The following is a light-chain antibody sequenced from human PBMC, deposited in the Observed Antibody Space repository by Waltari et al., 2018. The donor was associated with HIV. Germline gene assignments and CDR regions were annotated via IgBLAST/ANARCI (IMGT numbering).Light chain of an antibody. Sequence: EIVLTQSPATLSLSPGERATLSCRASQSVSNYLAWYQHKPGQPPRLLIYDASNRATGIPARFSGSGSGTDFTLTISSLEPEDSAVYYCQQRSNWPPLTFGGGTKVEI. CDR2: DAS. CDR1: QSVSNY. CDR3: QQRSNWPPLT. J-gene: IGKJ4*01. V-gene: IGKV3-11*01.